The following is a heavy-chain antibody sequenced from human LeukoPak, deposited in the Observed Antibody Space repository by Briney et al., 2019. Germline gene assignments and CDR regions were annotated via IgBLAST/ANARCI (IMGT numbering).Heavy chain of an antibody. CDR2: ISSSSSYI. V-gene: IGHV3-21*01. CDR3: ASLPVAAAGTSFVPEDY. CDR1: GFTFSSYS. D-gene: IGHD6-13*01. J-gene: IGHJ4*02. Sequence: GGSLRLSCAASGFTFSSYSMNWVRQAPGKGLEWVSSISSSSSYIYYADSVKGRFTISRDNSKNTLYLQMNSLRAEDTAVYYCASLPVAAAGTSFVPEDYWGQGTLVTVSS.